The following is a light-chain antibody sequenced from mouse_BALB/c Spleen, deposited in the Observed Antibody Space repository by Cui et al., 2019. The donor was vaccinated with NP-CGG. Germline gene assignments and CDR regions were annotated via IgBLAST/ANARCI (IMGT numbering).Light chain of an antibody. Sequence: QAVVTQESALTTPPGQTLTLTSRSSTGAVTTSNYANWVQEKPDHLFTGLIGGTNNRVPGVPARFSGSLIGDKAALTITGAQTEDEAIYFCALWYSNHWVFGGGTKLTVL. CDR1: TGAVTTSNY. V-gene: IGLV1*01. CDR2: GTN. J-gene: IGLJ1*01. CDR3: ALWYSNHWV.